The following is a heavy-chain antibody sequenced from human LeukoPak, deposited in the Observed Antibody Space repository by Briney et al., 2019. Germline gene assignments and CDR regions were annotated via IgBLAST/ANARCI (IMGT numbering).Heavy chain of an antibody. D-gene: IGHD6-19*01. V-gene: IGHV3-23*01. J-gene: IGHJ4*02. CDR3: AKDGNSGWYLYYFDY. CDR2: ISGSGGST. Sequence: PGGSLRLSCAASGFTFSSYAMSWVRQAPGKGLEWVSAISGSGGSTYYADSVKGRFTISRDNSKNTLYLQMNSLRAEDTAVYYCAKDGNSGWYLYYFDYWGQGTLVTVSS. CDR1: GFTFSSYA.